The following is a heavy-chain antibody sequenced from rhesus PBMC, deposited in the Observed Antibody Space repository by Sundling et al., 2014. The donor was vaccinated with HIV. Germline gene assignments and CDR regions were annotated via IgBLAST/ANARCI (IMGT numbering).Heavy chain of an antibody. CDR3: TRGIAAAAFDY. Sequence: EVQLVESGGGLVQPGGSLRLSCAASGYTFSYYGMSWVRQAPGKGLEWVSSINSASNYISYADSVKGRFTISRDNAKNSLSLQMNSLRAEDTAVYYCTRGIAAAAFDYWGQGVLVTLSS. CDR2: INSASNYI. CDR1: GYTFSYYG. D-gene: IGHD6-31*01. J-gene: IGHJ4*01. V-gene: IGHV3-136*01.